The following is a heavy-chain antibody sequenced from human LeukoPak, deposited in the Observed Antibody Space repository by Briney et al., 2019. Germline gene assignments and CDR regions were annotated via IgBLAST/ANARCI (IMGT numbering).Heavy chain of an antibody. CDR3: AREARSGYYDSSGTYVY. V-gene: IGHV4-4*02. J-gene: IGHJ4*02. D-gene: IGHD3-22*01. CDR1: GGSISSSNW. Sequence: SETLPLTCAVSGGSISSSNWWSWVRQPPGKGLEWIGEIYHSGSTNYNPSLKSRVTISVHKSKNQFSLKLCSVTAADTAVYYCAREARSGYYDSSGTYVYWGQGTLVPVSS. CDR2: IYHSGST.